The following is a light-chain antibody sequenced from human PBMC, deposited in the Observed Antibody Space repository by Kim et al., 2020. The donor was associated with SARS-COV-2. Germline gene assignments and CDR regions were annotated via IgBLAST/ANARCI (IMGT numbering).Light chain of an antibody. V-gene: IGLV1-47*01. J-gene: IGLJ3*02. CDR2: RND. CDR3: AAWDDSLSSMV. CDR1: SSNIGRYS. Sequence: GQTVPSSCSGSSSNIGRYSLYWYQQPPGAAPTLLMYRNDQRRSGVPDRISGSKSGTSASLAISGLRSEDEADYFCAAWDDSLSSMVFGGGTQLTVL.